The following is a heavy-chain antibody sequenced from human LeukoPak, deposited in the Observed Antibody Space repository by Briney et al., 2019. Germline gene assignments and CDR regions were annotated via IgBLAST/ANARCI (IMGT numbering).Heavy chain of an antibody. CDR1: GGSISSSSYY. CDR3: ARTPCSSTSCHNFDY. J-gene: IGHJ4*02. CDR2: IYYSGST. V-gene: IGHV4-39*01. D-gene: IGHD2-2*02. Sequence: PSETLSLTCTVSGGSISSSSYYWGWIRQPPGKGLEWIGSIYYSGSTYYNPSLKSRVTISVDTSKNQFSLKLSSVTAADTAAYYCARTPCSSTSCHNFDYWGQGTLVTVSS.